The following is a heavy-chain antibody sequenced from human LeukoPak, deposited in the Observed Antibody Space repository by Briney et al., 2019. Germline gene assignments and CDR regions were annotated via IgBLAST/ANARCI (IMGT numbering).Heavy chain of an antibody. CDR3: ARTYHGYGMDV. CDR2: INSDGSST. D-gene: IGHD2-2*01. Sequence: GGSLTLSCAASGFTFSNYWMHWVRQAPGTGLVWVSLINSDGSSTNYADSVQGRFTISRDNTKKTLYLQMNSLRAEDTAVYHCARTYHGYGMDVWGQGTTVTVSS. CDR1: GFTFSNYW. V-gene: IGHV3-74*01. J-gene: IGHJ6*02.